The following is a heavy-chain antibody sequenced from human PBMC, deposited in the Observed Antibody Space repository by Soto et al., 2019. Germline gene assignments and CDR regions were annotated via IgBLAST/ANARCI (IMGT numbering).Heavy chain of an antibody. J-gene: IGHJ6*02. D-gene: IGHD2-15*01. CDR2: ISYDGGNK. CDR1: GFTFSSYA. V-gene: IGHV3-30*03. CDR3: ALPLSGCSGSSCLSGFDYYYGMDV. Sequence: PGGSLRLSCAASGFTFSSYAMHWVRQAPGKGLEWVTVISYDGGNKYYADSVKGRFTISRDNSKNTLYLQMNSLRADDTAIYYCALPLSGCSGSSCLSGFDYYYGMDVWGQGTTVTVSS.